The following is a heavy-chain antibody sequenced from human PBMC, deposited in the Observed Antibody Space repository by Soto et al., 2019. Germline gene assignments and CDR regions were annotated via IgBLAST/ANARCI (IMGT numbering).Heavy chain of an antibody. CDR1: GGSFSGYY. V-gene: IGHV4-34*01. CDR2: IDHSGYT. CDR3: ARVRDWFDP. D-gene: IGHD3-3*01. J-gene: IGHJ5*02. Sequence: QVQLQQWGAGLLKPSETLSLTCAVYGGSFSGYYWNWIRQPPGKGLEWIGEIDHSGYTNYNPSLKRRVTISVDTSKNQFSLRLTSVTAAYTAVYYCARVRDWFDPWGQGTLVTVSS.